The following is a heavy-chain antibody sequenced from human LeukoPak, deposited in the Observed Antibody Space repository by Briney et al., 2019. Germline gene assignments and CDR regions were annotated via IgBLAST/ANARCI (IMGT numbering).Heavy chain of an antibody. CDR2: IIPIFGTA. V-gene: IGHV1-69*01. CDR3: AREGPKGRDY. CDR1: GGTFSSYA. J-gene: IGHJ4*02. Sequence: GSSVKVSCKASGGTFSSYAIRWVRPAPGQGLEWIGGIIPIFGTANYAQKFQGRVTTTADESTSTAYMELSSLRSEDTAVYYCAREGPKGRDYWGQGTLVTVSS.